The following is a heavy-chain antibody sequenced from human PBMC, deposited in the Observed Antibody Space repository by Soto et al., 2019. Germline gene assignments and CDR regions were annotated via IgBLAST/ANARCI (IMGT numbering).Heavy chain of an antibody. CDR2: IYYSGST. CDR1: GGSISSYY. J-gene: IGHJ4*02. CDR3: ASLPDY. V-gene: IGHV4-59*01. Sequence: QVQLQESGPGLVKPSETLSLTCTGSGGSISSYYWSWIRQPPGKGLEWIGYIYYSGSTNYNPSLKSRVTISVDTSKNQFSLKLSSVAAADTAVYYCASLPDYWGQGTLVTVSS.